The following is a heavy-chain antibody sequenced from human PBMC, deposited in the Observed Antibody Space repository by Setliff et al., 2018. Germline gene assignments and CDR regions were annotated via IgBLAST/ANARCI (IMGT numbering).Heavy chain of an antibody. Sequence: ASVKVSCKASGYTFSNYGITWVRQAPGQGLEWMGWISAYSGNTKYAQKLQGRVTMTTDTSTSTAYMELRSLRSDDTAVYYCARAKGQLDYWGQGTLVTVSS. V-gene: IGHV1-18*01. CDR2: ISAYSGNT. D-gene: IGHD6-13*01. J-gene: IGHJ4*02. CDR3: ARAKGQLDY. CDR1: GYTFSNYG.